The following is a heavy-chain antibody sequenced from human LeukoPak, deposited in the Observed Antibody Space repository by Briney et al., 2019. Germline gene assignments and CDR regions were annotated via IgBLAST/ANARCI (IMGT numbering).Heavy chain of an antibody. D-gene: IGHD3-3*01. CDR2: IYPGDSDT. CDR3: GTVFWSGYYRYFDY. J-gene: IGHJ4*02. V-gene: IGHV5-51*01. Sequence: GESLQISCKGSGYSFTSYWIGWVRPVPGKGREWMGIIYPGDSDTRYSPSFQGQVTISADKSISTAYLQWSSLKASDTAMYYCGTVFWSGYYRYFDYWGQGTLVTVSS. CDR1: GYSFTSYW.